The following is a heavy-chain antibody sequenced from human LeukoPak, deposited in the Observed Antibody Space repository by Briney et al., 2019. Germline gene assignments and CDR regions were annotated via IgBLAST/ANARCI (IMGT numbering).Heavy chain of an antibody. CDR2: IHYSGST. V-gene: IGHV4-30-4*08. CDR3: ARYAAYDSRGNYFDY. D-gene: IGHD3-22*01. Sequence: SQTLSLTCTVSGGSISSGDFYWSWIRQPPGKGLEWIGYIHYSGSTYYNPSLNSRLTISVDTSKNQFSLKLSSVTAADTAGYYCARYAAYDSRGNYFDYWGQGTLVAVSS. CDR1: GGSISSGDFY. J-gene: IGHJ4*02.